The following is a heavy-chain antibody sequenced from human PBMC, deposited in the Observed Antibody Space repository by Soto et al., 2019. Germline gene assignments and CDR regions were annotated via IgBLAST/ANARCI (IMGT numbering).Heavy chain of an antibody. D-gene: IGHD3-22*01. CDR3: AKPPRDSSGYFDY. J-gene: IGHJ4*02. Sequence: VQLLESGGGLVQPGGSLRLSCAASGFTFSSYAMSWVRQAPGKGLEWVSAISGSGGSTYYADSVKGRFTISRDNSKNTLYLQMKSLRAEYTAVYYCAKPPRDSSGYFDYWGQGTLVTVSS. V-gene: IGHV3-23*01. CDR1: GFTFSSYA. CDR2: ISGSGGST.